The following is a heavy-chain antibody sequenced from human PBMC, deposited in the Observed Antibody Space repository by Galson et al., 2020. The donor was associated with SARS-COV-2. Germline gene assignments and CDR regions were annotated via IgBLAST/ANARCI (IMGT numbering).Heavy chain of an antibody. D-gene: IGHD1-7*01. CDR1: GFTFSSYS. J-gene: IGHJ4*02. Sequence: GGSLRLSCAASGFTFSSYSMNWVSQAPGKGLEWVSSISSSSSYIYYADSVKGRFTISRDNAKNSLYLQMNSLRAEDTALYYCARDRGITGTTSGDYWGQGTLVTVSS. CDR3: ARDRGITGTTSGDY. V-gene: IGHV3-21*01. CDR2: ISSSSSYI.